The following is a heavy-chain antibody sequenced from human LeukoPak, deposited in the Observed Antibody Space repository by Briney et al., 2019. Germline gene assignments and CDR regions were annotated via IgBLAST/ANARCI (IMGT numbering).Heavy chain of an antibody. CDR3: ARETTVTPGAFDI. D-gene: IGHD4-17*01. V-gene: IGHV1-2*02. CDR1: GCTSIDYY. CDR2: INPNSGGT. Sequence: GASVKVSCKASGCTSIDYYMYWVRQAPGQGPEWMGWINPNSGGTDHAQKFQGRVTMTRDTSISTAYMELSRLRSDDTAVYYCARETTVTPGAFDIWGQGAMVTVSS. J-gene: IGHJ3*02.